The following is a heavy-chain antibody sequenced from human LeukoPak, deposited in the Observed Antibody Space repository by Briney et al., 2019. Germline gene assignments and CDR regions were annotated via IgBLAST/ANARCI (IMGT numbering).Heavy chain of an antibody. Sequence: SETLSLTCTVSGGSISSSSYYWGWIRQPPGKGLEWIGSIYHSGSIYYNPSLKSRATIIADTSRNQFSLKLSSVTAADTAVFYCARQSGPRSFDIWGPGTMVTVSS. J-gene: IGHJ3*02. CDR3: ARQSGPRSFDI. V-gene: IGHV4-39*01. CDR2: IYHSGSI. CDR1: GGSISSSSYY.